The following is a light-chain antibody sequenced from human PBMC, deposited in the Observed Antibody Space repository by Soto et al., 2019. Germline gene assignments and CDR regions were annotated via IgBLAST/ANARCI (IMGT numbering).Light chain of an antibody. CDR1: SSDVGSYNL. CDR2: EGS. V-gene: IGLV2-23*01. J-gene: IGLJ2*01. CDR3: CSYAGSSNLVD. Sequence: QSALSQPASVSGSPGQSITISCTGSSSDVGSYNLVSWYQHHPGKAPKLMIYEGSKRPSGVSNRFSGSKSGNTASLTISGLQTEDEADYYCCSYAGSSNLVDFVGGTKLTVL.